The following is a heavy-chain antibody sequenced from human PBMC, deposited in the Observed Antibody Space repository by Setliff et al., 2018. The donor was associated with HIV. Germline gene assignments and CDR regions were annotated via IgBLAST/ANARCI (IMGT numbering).Heavy chain of an antibody. D-gene: IGHD5-18*01. CDR1: GDSISTDNYH. V-gene: IGHV4-39*01. CDR3: ARHAALIKRYYYYYLDV. Sequence: SETLSLTCTVSGDSISTDNYHWGWIRQPPGKGLEWIGHTANTDYNPSLKSRFTVSVDTSKNQLSLRLSSVTAADTAVYYCARHAALIKRYYYYYLDVWCKGTTVTVSS. J-gene: IGHJ6*03. CDR2: TANT.